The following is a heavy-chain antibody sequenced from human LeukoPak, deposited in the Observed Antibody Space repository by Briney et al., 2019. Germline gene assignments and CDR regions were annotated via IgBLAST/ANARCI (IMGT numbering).Heavy chain of an antibody. J-gene: IGHJ4*02. CDR1: GYIFTGYY. V-gene: IGHV1-2*02. CDR3: ARGYCGSTNCPEAY. CDR2: INPNSGDT. Sequence: GASVKVSCKASGYIFTGYYIHWVRQAPGQGLEWMGWINPNSGDTNYAQKLQGRVSMTWDTSISTAYMEVNRLTSDDTAVFYCARGYCGSTNCPEAYWGQGTLVTVSS. D-gene: IGHD2-2*01.